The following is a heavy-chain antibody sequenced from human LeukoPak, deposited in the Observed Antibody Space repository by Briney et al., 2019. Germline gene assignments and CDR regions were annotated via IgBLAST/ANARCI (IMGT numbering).Heavy chain of an antibody. D-gene: IGHD3-22*01. J-gene: IGHJ4*02. CDR1: GYTFTSYY. Sequence: GASVTVSCKASGYTFTSYYMHWVRQAPGQGLEWMGIINPSGGSTSYAQKFQGRVTMTRDMSTSTVYMELSSLRSEDTAVYYCARDTRPYSSGNKTSFDYWGQGTLVTVSS. CDR3: ARDTRPYSSGNKTSFDY. CDR2: INPSGGST. V-gene: IGHV1-46*01.